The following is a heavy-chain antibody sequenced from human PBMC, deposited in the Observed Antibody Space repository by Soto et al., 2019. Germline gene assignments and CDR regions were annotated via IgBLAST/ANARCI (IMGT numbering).Heavy chain of an antibody. V-gene: IGHV2-5*02. CDR2: IYWDYDK. D-gene: IGHD5-12*01. CDR1: GFSLSTSGAG. J-gene: IGHJ6*03. CDR3: AHTTPSGYKPYYYYYFMDV. Sequence: QITLKESGPTLVKPTQTLTLTCTFSGFSLSTSGAGVGWIRQPPGKALEWLALIYWDYDKRYSPYLKSRLTIPKVTSKNQVLLTITNMDPGDTATYYCAHTTPSGYKPYYYYYFMDVCGKGTTVTVSS.